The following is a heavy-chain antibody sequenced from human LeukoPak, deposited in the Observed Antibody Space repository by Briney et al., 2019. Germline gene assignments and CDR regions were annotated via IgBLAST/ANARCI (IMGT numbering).Heavy chain of an antibody. J-gene: IGHJ1*01. CDR1: GFTFTNYA. CDR2: FDYDGDNT. CDR3: AKGTWI. V-gene: IGHV3-23*01. D-gene: IGHD5-12*01. Sequence: GGSLLLCCAASGFTFTNYAMNGGRQAPGKGREGVSNFDYDGDNTYYADSVKGRFVMSRDNSKNTLYLQMNSLRAEDTAIYYCAKGTWIRGQGTLVTVSS.